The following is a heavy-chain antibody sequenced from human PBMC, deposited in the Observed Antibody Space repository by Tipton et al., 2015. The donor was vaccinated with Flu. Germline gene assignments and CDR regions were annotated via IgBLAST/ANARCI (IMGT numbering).Heavy chain of an antibody. CDR1: GDSINTYY. CDR2: IYTSGST. V-gene: IGHV4-4*07. J-gene: IGHJ4*02. CDR3: ARMGRAYPAGY. D-gene: IGHD3-10*01. Sequence: TLSLTCTVSGDSINTYYWNWIRQPAGKGLEWIGRIYTSGSTSYNPSLKSRVTMSVETSKNQFPLKLSSVTVADTAVYYCARMGRAYPAGYWGQGTLVTVSS.